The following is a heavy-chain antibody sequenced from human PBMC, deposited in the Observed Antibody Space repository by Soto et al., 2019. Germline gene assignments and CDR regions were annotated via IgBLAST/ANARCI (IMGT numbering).Heavy chain of an antibody. CDR1: GFTFSNHW. CDR2: ISGSGGST. J-gene: IGHJ1*01. V-gene: IGHV3-23*01. CDR3: AKDGGHKGIVVVVAAKSEYFQQ. D-gene: IGHD2-15*01. Sequence: PGGSLRLSCTVSGFTFSNHWMHWVRQVPGKGLEWVSAISGSGGSTYYADSVKGRFTISRENYKNTLYLQMNSLRAEDTAVYYCAKDGGHKGIVVVVAAKSEYFQQWGQG.